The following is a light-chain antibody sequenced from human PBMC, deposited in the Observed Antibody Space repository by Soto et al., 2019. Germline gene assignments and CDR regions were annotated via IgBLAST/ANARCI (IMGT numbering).Light chain of an antibody. CDR1: SSDVGGYNY. CDR2: DVS. V-gene: IGLV2-14*01. J-gene: IGLJ1*01. Sequence: HSVLTQPASVSVSPGQSSTISCTGTSSDVGGYNYVSWYQQHPGKAPKLMIYDVSNRPSGISNRFSGSKSDNTASLTISGLQAEDEADYYCNSYAGSSAPYVFGTGTKVTVL. CDR3: NSYAGSSAPYV.